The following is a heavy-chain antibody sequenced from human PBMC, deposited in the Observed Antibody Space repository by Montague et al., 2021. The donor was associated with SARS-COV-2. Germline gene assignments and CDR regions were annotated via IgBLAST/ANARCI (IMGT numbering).Heavy chain of an antibody. CDR3: ARGRRPVVVPGAGPAGRAFDI. CDR1: VGSFRSCS. Sequence: SETLSLTCAVSVGSFRSCSWNYMPEPPSKALEVIGEVNQSGTTIYNPSVKSGVTISEDTSKNQFYLRLNSVTAADTAVYYCARGRRPVVVPGAGPAGRAFDIWGQGTMVTVSS. D-gene: IGHD2-2*01. V-gene: IGHV4-34*01. J-gene: IGHJ3*02. CDR2: VNQSGTT.